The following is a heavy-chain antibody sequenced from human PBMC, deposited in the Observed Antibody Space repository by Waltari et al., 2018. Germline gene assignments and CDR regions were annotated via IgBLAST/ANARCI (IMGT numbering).Heavy chain of an antibody. CDR3: ASGTATVSFEL. J-gene: IGHJ4*02. CDR2: LEVGGDK. CDR1: GLVVSRSF. Sequence: EVQLVESGGDLIQPGGSLRLSCAASGLVVSRSFVAWVRQGPGTGLEWGCILEVGGDKHFADSVKGRFTISRDDSRNTVYLQMNSLRVEDAALYYCASGTATVSFELWGQGTQVTVSS. V-gene: IGHV3-53*01. D-gene: IGHD1-1*01.